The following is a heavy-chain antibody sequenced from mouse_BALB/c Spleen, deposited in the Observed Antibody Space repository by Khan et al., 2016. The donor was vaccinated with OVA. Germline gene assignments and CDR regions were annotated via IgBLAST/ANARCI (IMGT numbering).Heavy chain of an antibody. D-gene: IGHD1-1*01. Sequence: DLVKPGASVKLSCTASGYTFTSYWINWIKQRPGQGLEWIGRISPGSGTPYYNEMFKGKATLTVDTSSSTAYIQLSSLSSEDSAVYLCVIDNYYGSSHYAMDYWGQGTSVTVSS. CDR2: ISPGSGTP. V-gene: IGHV1S41*01. CDR3: VIDNYYGSSHYAMDY. CDR1: GYTFTSYW. J-gene: IGHJ4*01.